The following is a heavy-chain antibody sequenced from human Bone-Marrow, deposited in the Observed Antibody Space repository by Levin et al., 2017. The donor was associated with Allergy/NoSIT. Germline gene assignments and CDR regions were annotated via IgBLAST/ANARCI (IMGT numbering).Heavy chain of an antibody. D-gene: IGHD6-19*01. J-gene: IGHJ5*02. Sequence: SQTLSLTCTVSGGSISSYYWSWIRQPPGKGLEWIGYIYYSGSTNYNPSLKSRVTISVDTSKNQFSLKLSSVTAADTAVYYCARDRVAVAGTPDNWFDPWGQGTLVTVSS. V-gene: IGHV4-59*01. CDR1: GGSISSYY. CDR2: IYYSGST. CDR3: ARDRVAVAGTPDNWFDP.